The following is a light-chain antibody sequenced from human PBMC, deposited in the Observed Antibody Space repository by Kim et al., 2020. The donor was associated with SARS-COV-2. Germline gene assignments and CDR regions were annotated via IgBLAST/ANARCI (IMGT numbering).Light chain of an antibody. CDR2: YDS. CDR3: QLWDISSDHPV. J-gene: IGLJ3*02. Sequence: SYELTQPPSVSVAPGKTARITCGGNNIGSKSVHWYQQKPGQAPVLVIYYDSDRPSGIPERFSGSNSGNTATLTISRVEAGDEADSYCQLWDISSDHPVFG. V-gene: IGLV3-21*04. CDR1: NIGSKS.